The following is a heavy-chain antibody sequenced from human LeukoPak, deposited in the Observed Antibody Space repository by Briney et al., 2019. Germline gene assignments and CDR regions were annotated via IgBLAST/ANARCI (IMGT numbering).Heavy chain of an antibody. CDR2: IWY. J-gene: IGHJ4*02. CDR1: GFTFSSSG. CDR3: ARTNTLDRGPIIDPLDY. V-gene: IGHV3-33*01. Sequence: GGSLRLSCAASGFTFSSSGMHWVRQAPGKGLEGVAYIWYAVKGRFTISRDNSKNTLYLQMNSLRAEDTAVYFCARTNTLDRGPIIDPLDYWGQGTLVTVSS. D-gene: IGHD3-10*01.